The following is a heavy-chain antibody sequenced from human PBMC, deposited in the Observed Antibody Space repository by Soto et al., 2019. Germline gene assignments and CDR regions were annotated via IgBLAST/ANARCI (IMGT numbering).Heavy chain of an antibody. CDR1: GGTFSSYT. D-gene: IGHD2-15*01. J-gene: IGHJ5*02. CDR2: IIPILVIA. CDR3: ARDLPKPGVVVDATGNSPNLFNP. V-gene: IGHV1-69*08. Sequence: QVQLVQSGAELKKPGYSVKVSCKASGGTFSSYTISWVRQGPGQGLEWMGRIIPILVIANYAQKFQGRITITAKKTTSSSYMEMSSLIYEDTAVYSSARDLPKPGVVVDATGNSPNLFNPWGQGTLITVSS.